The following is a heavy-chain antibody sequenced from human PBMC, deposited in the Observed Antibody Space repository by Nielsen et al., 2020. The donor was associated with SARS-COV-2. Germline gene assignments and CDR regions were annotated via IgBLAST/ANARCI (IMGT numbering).Heavy chain of an antibody. J-gene: IGHJ6*02. CDR2: IWNDGSNK. V-gene: IGHV3-33*01. CDR3: ARDGWDRSTDGMDV. Sequence: GGSLRLSCEASGFSFSGHGMHWVRQAPGKGLEWVAVIWNDGSNKQYADSVKGRFTISRDNFKNTLFLQVNSLRVEDTAVYFCARDGWDRSTDGMDVWGQGTTVTVSS. CDR1: GFSFSGHG. D-gene: IGHD1-26*01.